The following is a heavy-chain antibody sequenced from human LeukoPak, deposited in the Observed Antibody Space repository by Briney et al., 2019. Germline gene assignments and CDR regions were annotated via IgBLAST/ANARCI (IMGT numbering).Heavy chain of an antibody. CDR3: ARVGRYPPTLDY. J-gene: IGHJ4*02. V-gene: IGHV4-31*03. Sequence: SETLSLTCTASGGSISSGGYYWSWIRQHPGKGLEWIGYIYYSGSTYYNPSLKSRVTISVDTSKNQFSLKLSSVTTADTAVYYCARVGRYPPTLDYWGQGTLVTVSS. D-gene: IGHD3-16*02. CDR2: IYYSGST. CDR1: GGSISSGGYY.